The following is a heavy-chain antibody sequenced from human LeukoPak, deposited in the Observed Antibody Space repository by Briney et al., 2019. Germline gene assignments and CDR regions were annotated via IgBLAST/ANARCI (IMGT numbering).Heavy chain of an antibody. CDR3: ARDPWYSSSWYGDGWFDP. CDR1: GGSISSYY. J-gene: IGHJ5*02. Sequence: SETLSLTCTVSGGSISSYYWSWIRQPAGKGLEWIGRIYTSGSTNYNPSLKSRVTMSVDTSKNQFSLKLSSVTAADTAVYYCARDPWYSSSWYGDGWFDPWGQGTLVTVSS. V-gene: IGHV4-4*07. D-gene: IGHD6-13*01. CDR2: IYTSGST.